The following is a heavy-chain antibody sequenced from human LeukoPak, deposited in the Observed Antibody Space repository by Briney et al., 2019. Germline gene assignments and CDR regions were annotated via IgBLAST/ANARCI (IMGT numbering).Heavy chain of an antibody. CDR1: GYTFTSYD. CDR2: MNPNSGNT. D-gene: IGHD2-21*01. J-gene: IGHJ1*01. CDR3: ARGVANRRFEYFQH. Sequence: ASVKVSCKASGYTFTSYDINWVRQATGQGLEWMGWMNPNSGNTGYAQKFQGRVTMTTDTSTSTAYMELRSLRSDDTAVYYCARGVANRRFEYFQHWGQGTLVTVSS. V-gene: IGHV1-8*01.